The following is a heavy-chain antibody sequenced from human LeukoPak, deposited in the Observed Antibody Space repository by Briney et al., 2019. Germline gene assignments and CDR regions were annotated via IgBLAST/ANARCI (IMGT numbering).Heavy chain of an antibody. D-gene: IGHD3-16*02. CDR2: IYSGGST. Sequence: PGGSLRLSCAASGFTVSSNYMSWVRQAPGKGLEWVSVIYSGGSTYYADSVKGRFTISRDNSKNTLYLQMNSLRAEDTAVYYCAKSWGYTRPYYNYMDVWGKGTTVTVSS. V-gene: IGHV3-66*01. J-gene: IGHJ6*03. CDR3: AKSWGYTRPYYNYMDV. CDR1: GFTVSSNY.